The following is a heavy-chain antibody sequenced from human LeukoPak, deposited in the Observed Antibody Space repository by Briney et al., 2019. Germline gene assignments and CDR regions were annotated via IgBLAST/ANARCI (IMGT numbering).Heavy chain of an antibody. CDR3: ARGLGGVSWKLFSYGAFDI. J-gene: IGHJ3*02. CDR2: IHPRGGST. Sequence: ASVKVSCKASGYTFTSYYMHWVRQAPGQWLEWMGIIHPRGGSTSYAQKFQARVTMTRDTSTITVYMELSSLRSEDTAVYYCARGLGGVSWKLFSYGAFDIWGQGTMVTVSS. CDR1: GYTFTSYY. D-gene: IGHD3-10*02. V-gene: IGHV1-46*01.